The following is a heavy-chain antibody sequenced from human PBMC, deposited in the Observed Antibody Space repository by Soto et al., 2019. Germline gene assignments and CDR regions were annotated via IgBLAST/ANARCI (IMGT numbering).Heavy chain of an antibody. V-gene: IGHV1-18*01. D-gene: IGHD6-19*01. Sequence: QVLLVQSGAEVNKPGASVKVSCKASGYTFTSYGISWVRLAPRQGRELMGWISAYSGNTNYAQKLQGRVTMTTDTSTRTAYMELRSLRSDETAVSYCARDPPYSSGWYAALDPWGPGTLVTVSS. CDR3: ARDPPYSSGWYAALDP. CDR2: ISAYSGNT. CDR1: GYTFTSYG. J-gene: IGHJ5*01.